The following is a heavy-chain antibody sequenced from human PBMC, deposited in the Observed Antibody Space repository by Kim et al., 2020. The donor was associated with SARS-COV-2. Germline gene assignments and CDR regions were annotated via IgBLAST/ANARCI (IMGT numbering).Heavy chain of an antibody. CDR3: ARVLLIGWEGSDAPYYYGMDV. Sequence: GGSLRLSCAASGFTFSSYSMNWVRQAPGKGLEWVSSISSSSSYIYYADSVKGRFTISRDNAKNSLYLQMNSLRAEDTAVYYCARVLLIGWEGSDAPYYYGMDVWGQGTTVTVSS. D-gene: IGHD1-26*01. CDR2: ISSSSSYI. V-gene: IGHV3-21*01. J-gene: IGHJ6*02. CDR1: GFTFSSYS.